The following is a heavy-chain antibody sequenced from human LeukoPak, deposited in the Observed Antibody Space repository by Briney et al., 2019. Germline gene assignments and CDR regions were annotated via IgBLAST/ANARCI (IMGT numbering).Heavy chain of an antibody. CDR1: GYTFTSYG. CDR3: ARGGVVVVTATPGDY. D-gene: IGHD2-21*02. Sequence: GASVKVSCKASGYTFTSYGISWVRQAPGQGLEWMGWIGAYNGNTNYAQKLQGRVTMTTDTSTSTAYMELRSLRSDDTAVYYCARGGVVVVTATPGDYWGQGTLVTVSS. V-gene: IGHV1-18*01. CDR2: IGAYNGNT. J-gene: IGHJ4*02.